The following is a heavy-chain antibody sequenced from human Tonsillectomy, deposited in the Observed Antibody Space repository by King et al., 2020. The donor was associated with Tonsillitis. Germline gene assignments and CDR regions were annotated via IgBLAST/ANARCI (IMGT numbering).Heavy chain of an antibody. CDR3: ARGLSISVTLWLWESYGIHV. D-gene: IGHD3-10*01. V-gene: IGHV3-30-3*01. CDR1: GFTFSSDA. Sequence: VQLVESGGGVVQPGRSLRLSCAASGFTFSSDAMHWVRQAPGKGLEWGAVISYDGSNKYYADSGKGRFTISRDNSQNQLYVQMNSLRAEDKAVYYCARGLSISVTLWLWESYGIHVWGQGTTVTVSS. CDR2: ISYDGSNK. J-gene: IGHJ6*02.